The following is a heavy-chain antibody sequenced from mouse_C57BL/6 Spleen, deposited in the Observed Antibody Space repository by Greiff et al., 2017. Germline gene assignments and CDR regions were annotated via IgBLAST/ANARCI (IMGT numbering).Heavy chain of an antibody. D-gene: IGHD2-2*01. CDR1: GFNIKNTY. CDR2: IDPANGNT. Sequence: EVQLMESVAELVRRGASVKLSCTASGFNIKNTYMHWVKQRPEQGLEWIGRIDPANGNTKYAPKFQGKATITADTSSNTAYLQLSSLTSEDTAIYYCARGGNDGYDRGFAYWGQGTLVTVSA. V-gene: IGHV14-3*01. J-gene: IGHJ3*01. CDR3: ARGGNDGYDRGFAY.